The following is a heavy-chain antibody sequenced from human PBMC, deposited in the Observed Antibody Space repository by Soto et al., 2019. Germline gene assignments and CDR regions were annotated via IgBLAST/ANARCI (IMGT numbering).Heavy chain of an antibody. J-gene: IGHJ5*02. CDR1: GFTFDSYG. D-gene: IGHD4-17*01. CDR2: ISSDGNNQ. V-gene: IGHV3-30*18. Sequence: QVQLVESGGGVVQPGRSLRLSCAASGFTFDSYGMHWVRQAPGKGLEWVAVISSDGNNQYYADSVKGRFSIYRDNFNNIRYLQMSSLRVEDTAVYYCVKDLLQSTVTTCGSWGQGTLVTVSS. CDR3: VKDLLQSTVTTCGS.